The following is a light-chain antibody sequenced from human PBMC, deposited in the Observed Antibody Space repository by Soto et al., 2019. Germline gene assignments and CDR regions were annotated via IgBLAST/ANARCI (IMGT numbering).Light chain of an antibody. V-gene: IGKV1-27*01. CDR2: AAS. J-gene: IGKJ2*01. CDR3: QNDNSAPYT. CDR1: QGISNY. Sequence: EIQMTQSPSSLSASVGDRVTITCRPSQGISNYLAWYQQKPGKVPKLLIYAASTLQSGVPSRFSGSGSGTDVTLTISSLQPEDVATYYCQNDNSAPYTFGQWTKLEIK.